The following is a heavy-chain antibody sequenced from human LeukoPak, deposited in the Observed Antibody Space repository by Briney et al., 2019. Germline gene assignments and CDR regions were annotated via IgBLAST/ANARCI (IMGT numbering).Heavy chain of an antibody. J-gene: IGHJ4*02. CDR3: ATSSERGYSYGYYGFFDY. D-gene: IGHD5-18*01. Sequence: GESLQISCKGSGYSFTSYWIGWVRQMPGKGLEWMGIIYPGDSDTRYSPSFQGQVTISADKSISTAYLQWSSLKASDTAMYYCATSSERGYSYGYYGFFDYWGQGTLVTVSS. CDR1: GYSFTSYW. V-gene: IGHV5-51*01. CDR2: IYPGDSDT.